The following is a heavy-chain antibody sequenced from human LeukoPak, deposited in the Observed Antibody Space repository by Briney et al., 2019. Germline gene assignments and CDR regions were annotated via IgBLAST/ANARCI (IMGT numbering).Heavy chain of an antibody. CDR3: SAYPVGVVVVATRYFDY. CDR1: GFTFTNAW. CDR2: IKSKIDGGTT. D-gene: IGHD2-15*01. Sequence: GGSLRLSCAASGFTFTNAWMNWVRQAPGKGLEWVGRIKSKIDGGTTDYAAPVKGRFTVSRDDSKNMLYLEMNSLENEDTAVYYCSAYPVGVVVVATRYFDYWGRGTLVTVSS. J-gene: IGHJ4*02. V-gene: IGHV3-15*01.